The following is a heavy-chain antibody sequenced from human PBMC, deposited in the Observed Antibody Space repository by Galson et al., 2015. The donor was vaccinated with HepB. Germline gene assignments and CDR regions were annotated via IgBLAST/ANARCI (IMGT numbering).Heavy chain of an antibody. V-gene: IGHV3-30-3*01. CDR2: ISYDGSYK. Sequence: SLRLSCAASGLIFSGYTMHWVRQAPGKGLEWVADISYDGSYKDYAESVRGRFTISRDNSKNTLYLQMNSLRPDDTAIYYCARGRDYARTAGLDSWGQGTLVAVSS. J-gene: IGHJ4*02. CDR3: ARGRDYARTAGLDS. CDR1: GLIFSGYT. D-gene: IGHD4-17*01.